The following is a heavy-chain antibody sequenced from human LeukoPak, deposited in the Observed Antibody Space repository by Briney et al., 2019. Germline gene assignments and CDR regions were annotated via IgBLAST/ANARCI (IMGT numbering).Heavy chain of an antibody. Sequence: PGGSLRLSCAASGFTFSSYSMNWVRQAPGKGLEWVSSISSSSSYIYYADSVKGRFTISRDNAKNSLYLQMNSLRAEDTAVYYWGREGGFCRGGSCYLRAHGGQGPLVTVSS. D-gene: IGHD2-15*01. CDR2: ISSSSSYI. J-gene: IGHJ4*02. CDR1: GFTFSSYS. V-gene: IGHV3-21*01. CDR3: GREGGFCRGGSCYLRAH.